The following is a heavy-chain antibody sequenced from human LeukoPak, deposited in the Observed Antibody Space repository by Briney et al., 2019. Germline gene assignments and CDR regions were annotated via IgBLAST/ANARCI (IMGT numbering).Heavy chain of an antibody. Sequence: SETLSLTCTVSGGSISSYYWSWIRQPPGKGLEWIGYIYYSGSTNYNPSLKSRVTISVDTSKNQFSLKLSSVTAADTAVYYCATHGWLHTRYPNYFDPWGQGTLVTVSS. V-gene: IGHV4-59*08. CDR2: IYYSGST. CDR1: GGSISSYY. CDR3: ATHGWLHTRYPNYFDP. D-gene: IGHD5-12*01. J-gene: IGHJ5*02.